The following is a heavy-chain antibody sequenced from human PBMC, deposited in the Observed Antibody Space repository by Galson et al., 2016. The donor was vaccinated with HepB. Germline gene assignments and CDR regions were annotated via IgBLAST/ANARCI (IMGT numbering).Heavy chain of an antibody. D-gene: IGHD3-10*01. CDR1: GYTISDYG. CDR2: ISTKNGNP. CDR3: ARESVGYCGSGSYCHH. V-gene: IGHV1-18*01. Sequence: SVKVSCKASGYTISDYGISWVRQTPGQGLEWMGWISTKNGNPIYARKFQGRITMTTDTPRTTAYMELRSLKSDDTAVHYCARESVGYCGSGSYCHHWGQGTLVTVSS. J-gene: IGHJ5*02.